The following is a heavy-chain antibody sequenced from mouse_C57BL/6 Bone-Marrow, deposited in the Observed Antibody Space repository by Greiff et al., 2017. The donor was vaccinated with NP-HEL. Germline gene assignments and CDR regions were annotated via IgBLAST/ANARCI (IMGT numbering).Heavy chain of an antibody. CDR2: IDPSDSYT. J-gene: IGHJ1*03. Sequence: QVQLKQPGAELVMPGASVKLSCKASGYTFTSYWMHWVKQRPGQGLEWIGEIDPSDSYTNYNQKFKGKSTLTVDKSSSTAYMQLSSLTSEDSAVYYCARPIYYYGSSYWYFDVWGTGTTVTVSS. V-gene: IGHV1-69*01. CDR1: GYTFTSYW. D-gene: IGHD1-1*01. CDR3: ARPIYYYGSSYWYFDV.